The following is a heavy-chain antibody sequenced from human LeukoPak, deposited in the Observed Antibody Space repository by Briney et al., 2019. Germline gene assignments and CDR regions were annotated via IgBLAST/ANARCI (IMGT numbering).Heavy chain of an antibody. J-gene: IGHJ4*02. V-gene: IGHV3-64*01. CDR1: GFTFITYP. Sequence: PGGSLRLSCAASGFTFITYPMHCVRQAPGKGLEYVSSITSNGVGTYYANPVKGRFTISRDNSKNTLYLEMGSLRAEDMAVYCCAGGSSWYLDYWGQGTLVTVSS. CDR3: AGGSSWYLDY. CDR2: ITSNGVGT. D-gene: IGHD6-13*01.